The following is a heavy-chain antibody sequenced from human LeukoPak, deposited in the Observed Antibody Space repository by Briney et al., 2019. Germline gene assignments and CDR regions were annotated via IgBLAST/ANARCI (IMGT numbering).Heavy chain of an antibody. CDR3: ARVGYCSSTSCHHLGFQFDP. CDR2: IIPIFGTA. V-gene: IGHV1-69*13. CDR1: GGTFSSYA. D-gene: IGHD2-2*01. Sequence: SVRISCKASGGTFSSYAISWVRQAPGQGLEWMGGIIPIFGTANYAQKFQGRVTITADESTSTAYMELSSLRSEDTAVYYCARVGYCSSTSCHHLGFQFDPWGQGTLVTVSS. J-gene: IGHJ5*02.